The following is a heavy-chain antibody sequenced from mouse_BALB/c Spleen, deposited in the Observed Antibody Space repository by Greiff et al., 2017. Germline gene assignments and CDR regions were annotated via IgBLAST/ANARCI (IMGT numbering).Heavy chain of an antibody. Sequence: DVQLVESGGGLVKPGGSLKLSCAASGFTFSSYAMSWVRQTPEKRLEWVASISSGGSTYYPDSVKGRFTISRDNARNILYLQMSSLRSEDTAMYYCARGGNVGYFDVWGAGTTVTVSS. V-gene: IGHV5-6-5*01. CDR1: GFTFSSYA. CDR3: ARGGNVGYFDV. CDR2: ISSGGST. J-gene: IGHJ1*01.